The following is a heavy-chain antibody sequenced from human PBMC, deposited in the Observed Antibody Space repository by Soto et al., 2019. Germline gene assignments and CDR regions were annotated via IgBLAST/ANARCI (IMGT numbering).Heavy chain of an antibody. CDR1: GYTFTSYG. V-gene: IGHV1-18*01. CDR2: ISAYNGNT. J-gene: IGHJ6*03. CDR3: ARYWTQPVLRFLVRLKRSHYMDV. Sequence: ASVKVSCKASGYTFTSYGISWVRQAPGQGLERMGWISAYNGNTNYAQKLQGRVTMTTDTSTSTAYMELRSLRSDDTSVYYCARYWTQPVLRFLVRLKRSHYMDVWGKGTKVTVYS. D-gene: IGHD3-3*01.